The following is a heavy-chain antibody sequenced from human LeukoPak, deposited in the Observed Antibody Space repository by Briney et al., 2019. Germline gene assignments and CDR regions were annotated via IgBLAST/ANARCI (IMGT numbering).Heavy chain of an antibody. CDR1: GGSISSSSYY. Sequence: TSETLSLTCTVSGGSISSSSYYWGWIRQPPGKGLEWIGSIYYSGSTHYNPSLKSRVTISVDTSKNQFSLKLSSVTAADTAVYYCARQGRDGYKVYYMDVWGKGTTVTVSS. D-gene: IGHD5-24*01. J-gene: IGHJ6*03. CDR3: ARQGRDGYKVYYMDV. CDR2: IYYSGST. V-gene: IGHV4-39*01.